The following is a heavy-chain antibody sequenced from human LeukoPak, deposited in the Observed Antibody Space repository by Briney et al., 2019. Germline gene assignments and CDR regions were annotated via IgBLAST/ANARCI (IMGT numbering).Heavy chain of an antibody. CDR1: GGSFSGYY. CDR2: INHSGST. V-gene: IGHV4-34*01. D-gene: IGHD6-13*01. CDR3: AGGLAAAGLTPFDY. J-gene: IGHJ4*02. Sequence: SETLSLTCAVYGGSFSGYYWSWIRQPPGKGLEWIGEINHSGSTNYNPSLKSRVTISVDTSKNQFSLKLSSVTAADTAVYYCAGGLAAAGLTPFDYWGQGTLVTVSS.